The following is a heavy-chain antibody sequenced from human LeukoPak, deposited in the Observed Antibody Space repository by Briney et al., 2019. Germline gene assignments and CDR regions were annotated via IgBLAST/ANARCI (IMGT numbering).Heavy chain of an antibody. V-gene: IGHV4-39*07. D-gene: IGHD2-15*01. CDR3: ARGHTLAFDI. J-gene: IGHJ3*02. CDR2: IFYSGST. CDR1: SGSISTSNYY. Sequence: LETLSLTCTVSSGSISTSNYYWGWVRQPPGKALEWIGNIFYSGSTYYNPSLKSRVTISLDTSKNQFSLKVTSVTAADTAVYYCARGHTLAFDIWGQGTMVTVSS.